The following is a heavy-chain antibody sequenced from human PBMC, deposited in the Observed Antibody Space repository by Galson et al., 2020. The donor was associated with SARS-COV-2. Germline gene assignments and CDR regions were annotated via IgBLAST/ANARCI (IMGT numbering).Heavy chain of an antibody. CDR3: ARGDQWLVDAFDI. D-gene: IGHD6-19*01. CDR1: GGSISRGSYY. J-gene: IGHJ3*02. CDR2: IYTRGST. Sequence: SETLSLTCTVSGGSISRGSYYWSWIRQPAGKGLEWIARIYTRGSTNYHPSLKSRVPISVDTSKNQFSLKLSSVTAADTAVYYCARGDQWLVDAFDIWGQGTMVTVSS. V-gene: IGHV4-61*02.